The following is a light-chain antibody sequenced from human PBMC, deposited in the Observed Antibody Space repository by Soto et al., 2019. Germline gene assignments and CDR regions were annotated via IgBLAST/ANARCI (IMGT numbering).Light chain of an antibody. CDR2: DVS. V-gene: IGKV3-11*01. J-gene: IGKJ4*01. CDR1: QSVTSS. Sequence: EIVLTQSPATLSLSPGDRATLSCRASQSVTSSLAWFQQKPGQAPRLLIYDVSRRATAIPARFSGSGSGTVFTLTTSRLEPEDFAVYYCQQPNPPPTFGGGTKVEIK. CDR3: QQPNPPPT.